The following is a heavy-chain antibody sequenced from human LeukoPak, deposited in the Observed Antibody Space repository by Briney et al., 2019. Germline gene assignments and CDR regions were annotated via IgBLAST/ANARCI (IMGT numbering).Heavy chain of an antibody. Sequence: PSETLSLTCTVSGDSINTYYWNWIRQPPGKGLEWIGNIYYTGSTKYNPALKSRVTISVDTSKNQFSLKLSSVTAADTAVYYCARAGVLRWLHSDAFDIWGQGTMVTVSS. CDR3: ARAGVLRWLHSDAFDI. CDR1: GDSINTYY. CDR2: IYYTGST. D-gene: IGHD5-24*01. J-gene: IGHJ3*02. V-gene: IGHV4-59*01.